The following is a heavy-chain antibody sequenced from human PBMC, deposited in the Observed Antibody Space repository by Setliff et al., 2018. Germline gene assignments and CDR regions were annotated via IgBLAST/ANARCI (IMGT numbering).Heavy chain of an antibody. V-gene: IGHV4-34*01. Sequence: SETLSLTCAVFDGSFSDYYWSWFRQPPGKGLEWIGEINHYGSTKYKSSLRSRVTISVDTSKNQFSLKLNSVTAADTAVYYCARRWNFGPYGSGVHDGFDMWGQGTMVTVSS. D-gene: IGHD3-10*01. CDR3: ARRWNFGPYGSGVHDGFDM. J-gene: IGHJ3*02. CDR2: INHYGST. CDR1: DGSFSDYY.